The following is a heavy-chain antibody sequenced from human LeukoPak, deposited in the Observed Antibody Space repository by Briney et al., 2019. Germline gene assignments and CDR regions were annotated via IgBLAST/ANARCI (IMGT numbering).Heavy chain of an antibody. CDR3: ARDGPRIAALGEDFDY. J-gene: IGHJ4*02. Sequence: SETLSLTCTVSGGSISNYYWSWIRQPPGKGLEWIGHIYSTGSTTYSPSLKSRVIMSADMSKNQFSLKVTSVTAADTAVYYCARDGPRIAALGEDFDYWGQGTLVTVSS. CDR1: GGSISNYY. CDR2: IYSTGST. D-gene: IGHD6-6*01. V-gene: IGHV4-4*08.